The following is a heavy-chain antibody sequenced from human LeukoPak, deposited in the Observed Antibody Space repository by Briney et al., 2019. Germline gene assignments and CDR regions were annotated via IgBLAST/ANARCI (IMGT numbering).Heavy chain of an antibody. CDR2: IYYTGTT. CDR1: GGSISTYY. CDR3: AREDPQTTVPDGMDV. J-gene: IGHJ6*02. D-gene: IGHD4-17*01. Sequence: PSETLSLTCSVSGGSISTYYWSWIRQPPGKGLEWIGYIYYTGTTNYNPALRRRVTMAVDTSRNQFSLRLSSVTAADAAVYYCAREDPQTTVPDGMDVWGHGTTVIVSS. V-gene: IGHV4-59*01.